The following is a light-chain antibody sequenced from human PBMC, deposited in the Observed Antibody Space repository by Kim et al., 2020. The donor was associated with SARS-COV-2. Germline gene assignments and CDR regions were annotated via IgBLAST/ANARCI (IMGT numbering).Light chain of an antibody. V-gene: IGKV3-20*01. CDR2: ATS. CDR3: QQFDTSLGT. Sequence: EIVLTQSPGTLSLAPAERATLSCRASQRVRGSYLAWYQQKPGQAPRLLLYATSIRATGTPDRFSGSGSGTDFTLTISRLEPEDFAVYYCQQFDTSLGTFGQGTKVDIK. CDR1: QRVRGSY. J-gene: IGKJ1*01.